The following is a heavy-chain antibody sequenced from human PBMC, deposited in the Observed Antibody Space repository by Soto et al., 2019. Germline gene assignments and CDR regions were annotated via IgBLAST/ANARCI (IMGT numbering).Heavy chain of an antibody. Sequence: EVQLVESGGGLVQPGGSLRLSCAASGFTLSGYWMSWVRQAPGKGLEWVANIKQDGNEKYYVDSVKGRFTISRDNAKNSLYLQMNSLRVEDTAMYYCARFSDPSPPWFDPWGQGTLVTVSS. J-gene: IGHJ5*02. CDR3: ARFSDPSPPWFDP. CDR2: IKQDGNEK. V-gene: IGHV3-7*01. CDR1: GFTLSGYW. D-gene: IGHD2-21*01.